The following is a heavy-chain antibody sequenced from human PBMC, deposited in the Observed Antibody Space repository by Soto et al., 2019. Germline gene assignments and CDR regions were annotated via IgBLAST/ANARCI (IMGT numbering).Heavy chain of an antibody. CDR1: GYSFGTYW. D-gene: IGHD6-13*01. V-gene: IGHV5-51*01. Sequence: PGESLKISCMGSGYSFGTYWIAWVRQMPGKGLECMGIFYPGDSETRYSPSFHGKVTIPADRSIGTAYLQWSSLEASDSAFYFCARSPRSSPYFDYWGQGALVTVSS. CDR2: FYPGDSET. J-gene: IGHJ4*02. CDR3: ARSPRSSPYFDY.